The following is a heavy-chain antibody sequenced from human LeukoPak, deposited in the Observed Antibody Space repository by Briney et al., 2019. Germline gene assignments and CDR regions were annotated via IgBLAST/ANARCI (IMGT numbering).Heavy chain of an antibody. D-gene: IGHD3-10*01. CDR2: ISYDGSNK. V-gene: IGHV3-30*18. Sequence: PGGSLRLSCAASGFTFSSYGMHWVRQAPGKGLEWVAVISYDGSNKYYADSVKGRFTISRDNSKNTLYLQMNSLRAEDTAVYYCAKSMVRGVFWGQGTLVTVSS. J-gene: IGHJ4*02. CDR1: GFTFSSYG. CDR3: AKSMVRGVF.